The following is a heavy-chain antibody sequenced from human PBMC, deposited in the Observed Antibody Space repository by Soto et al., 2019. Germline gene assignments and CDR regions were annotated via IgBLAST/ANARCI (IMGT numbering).Heavy chain of an antibody. CDR2: IYHSGST. D-gene: IGHD6-13*01. CDR3: AKDQDYSSTWPLT. V-gene: IGHV4-4*02. J-gene: IGHJ5*02. Sequence: KTSETLSLTCAVSGGSISSSNWWSWVRQPPGKGLEWIGEIYHSGSTNYNPSLKSRVTISVDTSKNQFSLKLSSVTAADTAVYYCAKDQDYSSTWPLTWGQGTLVTVSS. CDR1: GGSISSSNW.